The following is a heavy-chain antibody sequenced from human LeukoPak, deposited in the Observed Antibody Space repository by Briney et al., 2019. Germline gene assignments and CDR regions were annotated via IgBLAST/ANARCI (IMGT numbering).Heavy chain of an antibody. V-gene: IGHV3-30-3*01. J-gene: IGHJ4*02. D-gene: IGHD3-10*01. CDR3: SREESGSGSYSGY. CDR2: ISYDGSNK. Sequence: PGGSLRLSCAASGFTFSSYAMHWVRQAPGKGLEWVAVISYDGSNKYYADSVKGRFTISRDNSKNTLYLQMNSLRAEDTAVYYCSREESGSGSYSGYWGQGTLVTVSS. CDR1: GFTFSSYA.